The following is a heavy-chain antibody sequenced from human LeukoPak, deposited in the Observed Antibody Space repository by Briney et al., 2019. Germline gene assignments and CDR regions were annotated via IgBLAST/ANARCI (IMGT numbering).Heavy chain of an antibody. D-gene: IGHD2-21*01. Sequence: ASVKVSCKASGYTFTGYYMHWVRQAPGQGLEWMGIINPSGGSTSYAQKFQGRVTMTRDMSTSTVYMELSSLRSEDTAVYYCARVCALLDAFDIWGQGTMVTVSS. V-gene: IGHV1-46*01. CDR3: ARVCALLDAFDI. CDR1: GYTFTGYY. CDR2: INPSGGST. J-gene: IGHJ3*02.